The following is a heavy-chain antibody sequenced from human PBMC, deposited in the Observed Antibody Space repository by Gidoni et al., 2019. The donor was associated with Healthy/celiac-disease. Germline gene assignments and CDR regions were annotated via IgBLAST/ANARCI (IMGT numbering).Heavy chain of an antibody. V-gene: IGHV4-30-2*01. CDR1: GGSISSGGSS. Sequence: QLQLQESGSGLVKPSQTLSLTCAVSGGSISSGGSSWVWIRQPPGKGLEWIGYIYHSGSTYYNPSLKSRVTISVDRSKNQFSLKLSSVTAADTAVYYCARVRYYYGSGSYYSYENYFDYWGQGTLVTVSS. J-gene: IGHJ4*02. D-gene: IGHD3-10*01. CDR3: ARVRYYYGSGSYYSYENYFDY. CDR2: IYHSGST.